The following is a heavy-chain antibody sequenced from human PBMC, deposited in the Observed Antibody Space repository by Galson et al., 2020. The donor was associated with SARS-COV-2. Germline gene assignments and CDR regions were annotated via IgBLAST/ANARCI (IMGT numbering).Heavy chain of an antibody. D-gene: IGHD2-2*01. CDR1: GFTFSSYG. CDR3: AKDRVPAAMISSGGFDY. CDR2: TSYDGSYK. J-gene: IGHJ4*02. V-gene: IGHV3-30*18. Sequence: GSLRLSCAASGFTFSSYGMHWVRQAPGKGLEWVALTSYDGSYKSYAGSVKGRFTISRDTSKNTLYLQMDSLGSEDTAVYYCAKDRVPAAMISSGGFDYWGQGTLVTVSS.